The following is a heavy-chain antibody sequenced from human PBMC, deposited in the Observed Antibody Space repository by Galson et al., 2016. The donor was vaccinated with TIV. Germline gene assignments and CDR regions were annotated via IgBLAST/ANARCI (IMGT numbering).Heavy chain of an antibody. D-gene: IGHD3-16*01. CDR1: GFTFSDHG. CDR3: AREGGSTRARRESGMDV. Sequence: RLSCAASGFTFSDHGMHWVRQAPGKGLEWVAGIWSDENEKYYADSVKGRFTISRDNSKNTLHMQMNSLRVEDTAVYHCAREGGSTRARRESGMDVWGQGTTVTVSS. V-gene: IGHV3-33*01. CDR2: IWSDENEK. J-gene: IGHJ6*02.